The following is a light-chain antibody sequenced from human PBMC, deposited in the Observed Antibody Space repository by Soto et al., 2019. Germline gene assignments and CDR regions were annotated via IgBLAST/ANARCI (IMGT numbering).Light chain of an antibody. CDR3: QQRDNWPEYT. J-gene: IGKJ2*01. CDR1: QSVNSY. CDR2: DAS. Sequence: IVLTQSPATLSLSPGERATLSCRASQSVNSYLAWYQQKPGQAPRLLTYDASSRATGIPARFSGSGSGTDFTLTISSLEPEDFAVYYCQQRDNWPEYTFGQGTMLEI. V-gene: IGKV3-11*01.